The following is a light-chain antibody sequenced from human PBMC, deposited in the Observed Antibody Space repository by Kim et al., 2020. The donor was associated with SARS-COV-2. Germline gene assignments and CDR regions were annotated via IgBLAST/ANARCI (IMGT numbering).Light chain of an antibody. J-gene: IGLJ1*01. V-gene: IGLV3-1*01. CDR1: KLGDKY. Sequence: SYELTQPPSVSVSPGQTASITCSGDKLGDKYACWYQQKPGQSPVLVIYQDSKRHSGIPERFSGSNSGNTDTLTISGTQAMDEADYYCQAWDSSTGGVFGT. CDR2: QDS. CDR3: QAWDSSTGGV.